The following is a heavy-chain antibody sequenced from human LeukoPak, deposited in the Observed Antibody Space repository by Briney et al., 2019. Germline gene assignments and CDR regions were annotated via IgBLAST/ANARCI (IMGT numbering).Heavy chain of an antibody. CDR2: MSVSGGST. V-gene: IGHV3-23*01. Sequence: GGPLRLSCAASGFTFSSYAMSWVRQAPGKGLEWVSAMSVSGGSTYYADSVKGRFTISRDNSKNTLYLQTNSLRAEDTAVYYCAKGPVSAMVGATTLDYWGQGTLVTVSS. D-gene: IGHD1-26*01. CDR3: AKGPVSAMVGATTLDY. CDR1: GFTFSSYA. J-gene: IGHJ4*02.